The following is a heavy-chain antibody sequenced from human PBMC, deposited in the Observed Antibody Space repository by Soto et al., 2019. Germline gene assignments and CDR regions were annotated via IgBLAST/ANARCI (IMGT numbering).Heavy chain of an antibody. CDR1: GFTFDDYT. J-gene: IGHJ4*02. CDR3: AKVPTPYYDSSGYESWYFDY. D-gene: IGHD3-22*01. Sequence: EVQLVESGGVVVQPGGSLRLSCAASGFTFDDYTMHWVRQAPGKGLEWVSLISWDGGSTYYADSVKGRFTISRDNSKNSLYLQMNSLRTEDTALYYCAKVPTPYYDSSGYESWYFDYWGQGTLVTVSS. V-gene: IGHV3-43*01. CDR2: ISWDGGST.